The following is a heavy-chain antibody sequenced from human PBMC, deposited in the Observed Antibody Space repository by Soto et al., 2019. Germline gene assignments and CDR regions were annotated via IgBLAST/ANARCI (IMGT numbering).Heavy chain of an antibody. CDR1: GFTFSSYA. D-gene: IGHD3-3*01. CDR3: AKEGGINDFWSGYLLDY. V-gene: IGHV3-23*01. CDR2: ISGSGGST. J-gene: IGHJ4*02. Sequence: GGSLRLSCAASGFTFSSYAMSWVRQAPGKGLEWVSAISGSGGSTYYADSVKGRFTISRDNSKNTLYLQMNSLRAEDTAVYYCAKEGGINDFWSGYLLDYWGQGTLVTVSS.